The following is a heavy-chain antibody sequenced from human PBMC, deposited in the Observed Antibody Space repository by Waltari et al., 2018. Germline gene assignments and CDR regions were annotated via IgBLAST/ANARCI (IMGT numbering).Heavy chain of an antibody. CDR2: IYSGGST. Sequence: EVQLVESGGVVVQPGGSLRLSCAASGFTFDDYTMHWVRQAPGKGLEWVSVIYSGGSTYYADSVKGRFTISRDNSKNTLYLQMNSLRAEDTAVYYCAKLYDILTGYYIKDFDYWGQGTLVTVSS. CDR1: GFTFDDYT. J-gene: IGHJ4*02. V-gene: IGHV3-23*03. CDR3: AKLYDILTGYYIKDFDY. D-gene: IGHD3-9*01.